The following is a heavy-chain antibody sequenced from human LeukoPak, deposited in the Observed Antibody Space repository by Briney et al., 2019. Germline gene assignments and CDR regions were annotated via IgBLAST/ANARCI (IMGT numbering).Heavy chain of an antibody. D-gene: IGHD3-10*01. J-gene: IGHJ5*02. Sequence: SETLSLTSTYPVGSICGHYWKTMRLPAGKGLEWIGRIYTNGNTNYNPSLKSRVTMSVDTSKNQFSLKVTSVTAADTAVYYCAGAASGTYYEIYTCGQRTLVTVSS. CDR1: VGSICGHY. CDR3: AGAASGTYYEIYT. CDR2: IYTNGNT. V-gene: IGHV4-4*07.